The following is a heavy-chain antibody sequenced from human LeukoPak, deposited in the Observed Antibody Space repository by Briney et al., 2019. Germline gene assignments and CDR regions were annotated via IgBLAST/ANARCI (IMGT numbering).Heavy chain of an antibody. D-gene: IGHD3-10*01. Sequence: PSETLSLTCTVSGGSISSGGYYWSWIRQPPGKGLEWIGYIYHSGSTYYNPSLKSRVTISVDRSKNQFSLKLSSVTAADTAVYYCARVEVKHTMVRGVDYFDYWGQGTLVTVSS. CDR3: ARVEVKHTMVRGVDYFDY. CDR1: GGSISSGGYY. V-gene: IGHV4-30-2*01. J-gene: IGHJ4*02. CDR2: IYHSGST.